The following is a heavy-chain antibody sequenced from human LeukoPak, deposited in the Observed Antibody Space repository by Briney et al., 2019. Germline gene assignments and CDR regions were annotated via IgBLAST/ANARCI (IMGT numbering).Heavy chain of an antibody. V-gene: IGHV3-11*04. D-gene: IGHD1-7*01. CDR1: GFTFSDYY. CDR3: ARDNWNYVRWFDP. J-gene: IGHJ5*02. CDR2: ISSSGSTI. Sequence: TGGSLRLSCAASGFTFSDYYMSWIRQAPGKGLEWVSYISSSGSTIYYADSVKGRFTISRDNAKNSLYLQMNSLRAEDTAVYYCARDNWNYVRWFDPWGQGTLVTVSS.